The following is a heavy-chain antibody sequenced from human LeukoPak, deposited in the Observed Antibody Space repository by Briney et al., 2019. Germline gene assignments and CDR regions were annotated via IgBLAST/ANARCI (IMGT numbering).Heavy chain of an antibody. J-gene: IGHJ4*02. CDR2: IYYSGST. V-gene: IGHV4-59*08. CDR3: ARLDYYGSGFFDY. D-gene: IGHD3-10*01. Sequence: SETLSLTCTVSGGSISSYYWNWIRQPPGKGLEWVGYIYYSGSTNYNPSLKSRVAISVDTSKNQFSLKLSSVTAADTAVYYCARLDYYGSGFFDYWGQGTLVTVSS. CDR1: GGSISSYY.